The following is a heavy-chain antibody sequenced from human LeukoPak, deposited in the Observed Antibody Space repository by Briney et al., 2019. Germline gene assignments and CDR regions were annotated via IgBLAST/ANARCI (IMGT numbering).Heavy chain of an antibody. CDR3: ARYCSSTSCYRFDP. J-gene: IGHJ5*02. D-gene: IGHD2-2*01. V-gene: IGHV4-59*01. Sequence: SETLSLTCTVSGGSISTYYWSWIRKPPGKGLEWIGHIYNGGSTNYSPSLKSRVTISVDTSKNQFSLKLSSVTAADTAVYYCARYCSSTSCYRFDPWGQGTLVTVSS. CDR1: GGSISTYY. CDR2: IYNGGST.